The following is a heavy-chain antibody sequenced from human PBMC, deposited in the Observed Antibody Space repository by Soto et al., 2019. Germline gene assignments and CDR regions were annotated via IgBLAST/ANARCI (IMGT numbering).Heavy chain of an antibody. V-gene: IGHV4-4*07. CDR3: ARVNPTRRGYYYGMDV. CDR1: GGSISSYY. CDR2: IYTSGST. Sequence: QVQLQESGPGLVKPSETLSLTCTVSGGSISSYYWSWIRQPAGKGLEWIGRIYTSGSTNYNPSLKSRVTMSVDTSTNQFSLKLSSVTAADTAVYYGARVNPTRRGYYYGMDVWGQGTTVTVSS. J-gene: IGHJ6*02.